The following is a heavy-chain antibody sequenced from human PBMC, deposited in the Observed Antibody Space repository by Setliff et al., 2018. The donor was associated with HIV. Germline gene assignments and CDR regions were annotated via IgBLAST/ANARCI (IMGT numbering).Heavy chain of an antibody. CDR1: GVSISDYY. Sequence: SETLSLTCTVSGVSISDYYWSWIRQPPGKGLEWIGYIYFSGSTNYNPSLKSRVTMSPDTSKSQFSLKLSSVTAADTAVYYCARDRVHNPSYNFWSGPTNYYYYMDVWGKGTTVTV. D-gene: IGHD3-3*01. CDR2: IYFSGST. J-gene: IGHJ6*03. V-gene: IGHV4-59*13. CDR3: ARDRVHNPSYNFWSGPTNYYYYMDV.